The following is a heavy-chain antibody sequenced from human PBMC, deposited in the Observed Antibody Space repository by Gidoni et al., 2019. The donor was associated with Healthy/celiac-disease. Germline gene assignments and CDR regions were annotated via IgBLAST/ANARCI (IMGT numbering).Heavy chain of an antibody. J-gene: IGHJ6*02. Sequence: QVQLVESGGGVVQAGGSLRLSCAASGFTFSSYAMHWVRQAPGKGLEWVAVISNDGSNKYYADSVKCRFTISRDNSKNTLYLQMNSLRAEDTAVYYCARVAGSGSYYSYYYYYGMDVWGQGSTVTVSS. CDR3: ARVAGSGSYYSYYYYYGMDV. D-gene: IGHD3-10*01. V-gene: IGHV3-30*04. CDR1: GFTFSSYA. CDR2: ISNDGSNK.